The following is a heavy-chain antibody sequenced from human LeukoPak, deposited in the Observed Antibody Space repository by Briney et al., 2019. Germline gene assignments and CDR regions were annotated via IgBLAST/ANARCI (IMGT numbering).Heavy chain of an antibody. Sequence: GASVKVSCKASGFTFTDYYMHWVRQAPGQGLEWMGYISPNNGGTYSAQKFRGRVTVTRDTSISTAYMDLSRLTSDDAAVYYCATSAYCGADCYFYFDYWAREPWSPSPQ. D-gene: IGHD2-21*02. CDR2: ISPNNGGT. J-gene: IGHJ4*02. V-gene: IGHV1-2*02. CDR1: GFTFTDYY. CDR3: ATSAYCGADCYFYFDY.